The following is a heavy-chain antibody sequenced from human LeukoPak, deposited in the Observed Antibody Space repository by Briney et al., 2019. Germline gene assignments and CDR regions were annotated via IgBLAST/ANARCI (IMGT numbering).Heavy chain of an antibody. J-gene: IGHJ1*01. Sequence: SETLSLTCAVYGGSFSGYYWSWIRQPPGKGLEWIGEINHSGSTNYNPSLKSRVTISVDTSKNQFSLKLSSVTAADTAVYYCPIPPPTGNYELGSGGQGPLAPVP. CDR2: INHSGST. CDR1: GGSFSGYY. CDR3: PIPPPTGNYELGS. D-gene: IGHD4-11*01. V-gene: IGHV4-34*01.